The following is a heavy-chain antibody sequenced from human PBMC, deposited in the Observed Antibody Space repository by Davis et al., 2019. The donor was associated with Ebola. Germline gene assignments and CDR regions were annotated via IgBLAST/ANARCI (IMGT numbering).Heavy chain of an antibody. Sequence: TLSLTCAVSGGSISSGGYSWSWIRQPPGKALEWLALIYWYDDKRYRPSLKSRLNITKYTSNNQVVLTMTNMDPVDTATYYCAHRRSSNPFDYWGQGTLVTVSS. CDR3: AHRRSSNPFDY. D-gene: IGHD6-13*01. V-gene: IGHV2-5*08. CDR2: IYWYDDK. CDR1: GGSISSGGYS. J-gene: IGHJ4*02.